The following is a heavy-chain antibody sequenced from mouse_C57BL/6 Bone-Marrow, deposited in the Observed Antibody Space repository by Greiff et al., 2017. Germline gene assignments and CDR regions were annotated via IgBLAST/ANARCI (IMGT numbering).Heavy chain of an antibody. CDR2: ISSGSSTI. J-gene: IGHJ3*01. V-gene: IGHV5-17*01. CDR3: ARVGYGNFLTY. CDR1: GFTFSDYG. D-gene: IGHD2-10*02. Sequence: EVQVVESGGGLVKPGGSLKLSCAASGFTFSDYGMHWVRQAPEKGLEWVAYISSGSSTIYYADTVKGRFTISRDNAKNTLFLQMTSLRSEDRAMYYCARVGYGNFLTYWGQGTLVTVSA.